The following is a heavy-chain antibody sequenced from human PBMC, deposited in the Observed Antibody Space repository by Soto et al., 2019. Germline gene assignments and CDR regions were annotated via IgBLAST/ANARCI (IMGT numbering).Heavy chain of an antibody. V-gene: IGHV1-18*01. Sequence: QVQLVQSGAEVKKPGASVKVSCKASGYTFTSYGISWVRQAPGQGLEWMGWISAYNGNTNYAQKLQGRVTMTTDTATSTAYMELRSLGSDDTAVYYCARVVVAATVYYYGMDVWGQGTTVTVSS. D-gene: IGHD2-15*01. CDR1: GYTFTSYG. CDR2: ISAYNGNT. CDR3: ARVVVAATVYYYGMDV. J-gene: IGHJ6*02.